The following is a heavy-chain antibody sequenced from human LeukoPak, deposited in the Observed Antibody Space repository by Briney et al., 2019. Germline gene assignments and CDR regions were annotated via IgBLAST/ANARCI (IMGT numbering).Heavy chain of an antibody. V-gene: IGHV1-18*01. D-gene: IGHD2-8*01. Sequence: ASVKVSCKASGGTFSSYAISWVRQAPGQGLEWMGWISAYNGNTDYAQKFQGRVTMTQDTSTSTAYMELRSLRSDDTAVYYCARVGGYCTTADCFDYWGQGTLVTVSS. J-gene: IGHJ4*02. CDR1: GGTFSSYA. CDR3: ARVGGYCTTADCFDY. CDR2: ISAYNGNT.